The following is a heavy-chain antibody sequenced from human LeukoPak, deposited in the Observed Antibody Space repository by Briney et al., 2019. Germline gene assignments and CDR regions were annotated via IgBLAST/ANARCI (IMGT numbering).Heavy chain of an antibody. CDR2: INPSGGST. CDR3: ARRPGSSSTSSDFDY. V-gene: IGHV1-46*01. Sequence: ASVKVSCKASGYTFTGYYMHWVRQAPGQGLEWMGIINPSGGSTSYAQKFQGRVTMTRDTSTSTVYMELSSLRSEDTAVYYCARRPGSSSTSSDFDYWGQGTLVTVSS. D-gene: IGHD2-2*01. CDR1: GYTFTGYY. J-gene: IGHJ4*02.